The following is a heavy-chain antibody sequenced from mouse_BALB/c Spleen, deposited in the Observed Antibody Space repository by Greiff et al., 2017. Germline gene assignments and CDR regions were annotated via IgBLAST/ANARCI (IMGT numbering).Heavy chain of an antibody. J-gene: IGHJ3*01. Sequence: EVKLMESGGGLVKPGGSLKLSCAASGFTFSSYAMSWVRQSPEKRLEWVAEISSGGSYTYYPDTVTGRFTISRDNAKNTLYLEMSSLRSEDTAMYYWARDGKAWFAYWGQGTLVTVSA. CDR1: GFTFSSYA. CDR3: ARDGKAWFAY. CDR2: ISSGGSYT. V-gene: IGHV5-9-4*01. D-gene: IGHD2-1*01.